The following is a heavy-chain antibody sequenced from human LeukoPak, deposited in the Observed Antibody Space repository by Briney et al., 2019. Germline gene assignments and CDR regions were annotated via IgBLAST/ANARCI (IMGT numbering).Heavy chain of an antibody. D-gene: IGHD6-13*01. Sequence: ASVKVSCKASGYTFTNYDVNWVRQATGQGLEWMGWMNPNSGDTGYAQKFQGRVTMTRDTSISTAYMELSSLTSEDTAVYYCAGGYSSSWSNWFDPWGQGTLVTVSS. CDR1: GYTFTNYD. CDR2: MNPNSGDT. CDR3: AGGYSSSWSNWFDP. J-gene: IGHJ5*02. V-gene: IGHV1-8*01.